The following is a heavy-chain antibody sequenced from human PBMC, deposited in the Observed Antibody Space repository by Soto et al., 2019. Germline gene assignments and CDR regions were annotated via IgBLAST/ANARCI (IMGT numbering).Heavy chain of an antibody. CDR2: INSDGSIT. CDR3: ARDRIAARPSHFDY. J-gene: IGHJ4*02. Sequence: GGSLRLSCAASGFTFSSYWMHWVRQTPGKGLVWVSRINSDGSITSYADSVKGRFTISRDNAKNTLYLQMNSLRAEDTAVYYCARDRIAARPSHFDYWGQGTLVTVSS. D-gene: IGHD6-6*01. CDR1: GFTFSSYW. V-gene: IGHV3-74*01.